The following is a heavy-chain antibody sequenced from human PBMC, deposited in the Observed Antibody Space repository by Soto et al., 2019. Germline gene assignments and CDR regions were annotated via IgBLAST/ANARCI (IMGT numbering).Heavy chain of an antibody. CDR3: AKVETRDGYNPLRRGDYYGMDV. J-gene: IGHJ6*02. D-gene: IGHD5-12*01. Sequence: GGSLRLSCAASGFTFSSYGMHWVRQAPGKGLEWVAVISYDGSNKYYADSVKGRFTISRDNSKNTLYLQMNSLRAEDTAVYYCAKVETRDGYNPLRRGDYYGMDVWGRGTTVTVSS. V-gene: IGHV3-30*18. CDR2: ISYDGSNK. CDR1: GFTFSSYG.